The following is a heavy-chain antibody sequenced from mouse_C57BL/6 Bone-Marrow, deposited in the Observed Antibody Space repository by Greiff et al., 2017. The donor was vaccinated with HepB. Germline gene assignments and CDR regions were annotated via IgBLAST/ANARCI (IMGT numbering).Heavy chain of an antibody. J-gene: IGHJ1*03. Sequence: EVQLVESGGGLVKPGGSLKLSCAASGFTFSSYAMSWVRQTPEKRLEWVATISDGGSYTYYPDNVKGRFTIARDNAKNNLYLQMSHLKSEDTAMYYCARDRAYDGYSWYFDGWGTGTTVTVSS. CDR1: GFTFSSYA. D-gene: IGHD2-3*01. CDR3: ARDRAYDGYSWYFDG. V-gene: IGHV5-4*01. CDR2: ISDGGSYT.